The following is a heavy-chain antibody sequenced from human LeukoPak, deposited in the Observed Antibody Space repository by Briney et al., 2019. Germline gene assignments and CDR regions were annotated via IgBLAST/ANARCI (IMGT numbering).Heavy chain of an antibody. CDR3: ARLLMVRGVAHFDY. J-gene: IGHJ4*02. V-gene: IGHV1-2*06. CDR2: INPNSGGT. CDR1: GYTFTGYY. D-gene: IGHD3-10*01. Sequence: GASVKVSCKASGYTFTGYYMHWVRQAPGQGLEWMGRINPNSGGTNYAQKFQGRVTMTRDTSISTAYTELSRLRSDDTAVYYCARLLMVRGVAHFDYWGQGTLVTVSS.